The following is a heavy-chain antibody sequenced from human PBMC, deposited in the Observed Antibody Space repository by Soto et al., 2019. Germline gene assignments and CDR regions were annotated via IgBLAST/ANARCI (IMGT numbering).Heavy chain of an antibody. CDR2: ISSSSGSI. D-gene: IGHD3-22*01. Sequence: EVQLVESGGGLVQPGGSLRLSCAASGITFSSYSMNWVRQAPGKGLEWLSYISSSSGSIYYADSVKGRFTISRDNAKNSLYLQMTSLRDEDTAVYYCARTYYYDSSGFYLYFDYWGPGTLVAVSS. V-gene: IGHV3-48*02. J-gene: IGHJ4*02. CDR3: ARTYYYDSSGFYLYFDY. CDR1: GITFSSYS.